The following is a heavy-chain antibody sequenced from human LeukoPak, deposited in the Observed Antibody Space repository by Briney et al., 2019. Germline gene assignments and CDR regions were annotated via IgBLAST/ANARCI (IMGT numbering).Heavy chain of an antibody. CDR3: ARCQGYCSSTSCSCFDY. V-gene: IGHV1-46*01. D-gene: IGHD2-2*01. CDR1: GYTFTSYY. CDR2: INPSGGST. Sequence: ASVKASCKASGYTFTSYYMHWVRQAPGQGLEWMGIINPSGGSTSYAQKFQGRVTMTRDTSTSTVYMELSSLRSEDTAVYYCARCQGYCSSTSCSCFDYWGQGTLVTVSS. J-gene: IGHJ4*02.